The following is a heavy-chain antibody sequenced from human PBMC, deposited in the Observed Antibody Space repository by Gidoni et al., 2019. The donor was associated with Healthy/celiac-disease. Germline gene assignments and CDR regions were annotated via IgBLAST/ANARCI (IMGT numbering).Heavy chain of an antibody. D-gene: IGHD3-10*01. CDR2: IKSKTDGGST. CDR3: TTDSGPRVYRVQPGAFDI. V-gene: IGHV3-15*01. CDR1: GFTFSNAC. J-gene: IGHJ3*02. Sequence: EVQLVESGGGLVRHGGSLRLSCAASGFTFSNACLSWVRQAPGKGMEWVGRIKSKTDGGSTDYAAPVKGRFTISRDDSKNTLYLQLNSPKTEDTALYYCTTDSGPRVYRVQPGAFDIWGQGTMVTVSS.